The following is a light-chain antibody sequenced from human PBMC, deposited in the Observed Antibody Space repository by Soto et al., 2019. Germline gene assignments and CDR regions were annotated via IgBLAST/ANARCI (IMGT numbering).Light chain of an antibody. CDR1: QNVDSY. V-gene: IGKV3-11*01. Sequence: EIVLTQSPGTLSLSPGERATLSCRASQNVDSYLTWYQQKPGQAPRLLIYDVSKRATGIPVRFSGSGSGTDLTLTISSLEPEDVAIYYCQQRRILPLTFGGGTKVEIK. CDR3: QQRRILPLT. CDR2: DVS. J-gene: IGKJ4*01.